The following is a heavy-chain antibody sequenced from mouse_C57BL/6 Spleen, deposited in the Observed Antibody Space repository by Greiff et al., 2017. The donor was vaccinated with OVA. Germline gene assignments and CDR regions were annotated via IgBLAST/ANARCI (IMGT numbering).Heavy chain of an antibody. Sequence: VKLQQPGAELVMPGASVKLSCKASGYTFTSYWMHWVKQRPGQGLEWIGEIDPSDSYTNYNQKFKGKSTLTVDKSSSTAYMQLSSLTSEDSAVYYCARRDYGSSYDAMDYWGQGTSVTVSS. J-gene: IGHJ4*01. CDR1: GYTFTSYW. CDR3: ARRDYGSSYDAMDY. CDR2: IDPSDSYT. V-gene: IGHV1-69*01. D-gene: IGHD1-1*01.